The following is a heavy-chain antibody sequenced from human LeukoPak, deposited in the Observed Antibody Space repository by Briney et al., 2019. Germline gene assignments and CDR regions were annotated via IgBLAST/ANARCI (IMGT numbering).Heavy chain of an antibody. CDR2: INPNSGGT. CDR1: GYTFTGYY. J-gene: IGHJ4*02. Sequence: GASVKVSCKASGYTFTGYYMHWVRQAPGQGLEWMGWINPNSGGTNYAQKFQGRVTMTRDPSISTAYMELSRPSSDDTAVYYCARDHFDFWSGYSATYFDYWGQGTLVTVSS. D-gene: IGHD3-3*01. CDR3: ARDHFDFWSGYSATYFDY. V-gene: IGHV1-2*02.